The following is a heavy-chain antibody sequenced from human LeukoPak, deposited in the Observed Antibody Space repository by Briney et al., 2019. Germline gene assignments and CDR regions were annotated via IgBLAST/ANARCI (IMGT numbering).Heavy chain of an antibody. J-gene: IGHJ4*02. CDR2: TSYSGST. V-gene: IGHV4-59*08. CDR3: ARRGISAAGTYDY. CDR1: GGSISSYY. Sequence: SETLSLTCTVSGGSISSYYWSWIRQPPGKGLEWIGYTSYSGSTNYNPSLKSRVTMSVDTSKNQFSLRLSSVTAADTAVYYCARRGISAAGTYDYWGQGTLVTVSS. D-gene: IGHD6-13*01.